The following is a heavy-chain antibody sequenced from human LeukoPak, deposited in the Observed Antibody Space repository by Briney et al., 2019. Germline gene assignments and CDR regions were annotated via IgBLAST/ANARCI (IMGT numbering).Heavy chain of an antibody. CDR1: GYSFTSYD. D-gene: IGHD2-21*02. CDR3: ARWGGDYLSGDP. CDR2: MSPDSGKT. Sequence: ASVKVFCKDSGYSFTSYDIHWVRQATGLGLEWMGWMSPDSGKTGYAQPFQGRVTMTRNTSISTAYMELRSLTSEDTAVYFCARWGGDYLSGDPWGQGTLVTVSS. J-gene: IGHJ5*02. V-gene: IGHV1-8*01.